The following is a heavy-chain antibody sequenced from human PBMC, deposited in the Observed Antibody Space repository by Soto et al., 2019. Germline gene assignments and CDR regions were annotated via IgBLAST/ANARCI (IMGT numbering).Heavy chain of an antibody. CDR3: ARERYCSGGSCPYYYGMDV. V-gene: IGHV3-30-3*01. Sequence: QVQLVESGGGVVQPGRSLRLSCAASGFTFSSYAMHWVRQAPGKGLEWVAVISYDGSNKYYADSVKGRFTISRDNSKNTLYLQMNSLRAEDTAVYYCARERYCSGGSCPYYYGMDVW. CDR1: GFTFSSYA. D-gene: IGHD2-15*01. J-gene: IGHJ6*01. CDR2: ISYDGSNK.